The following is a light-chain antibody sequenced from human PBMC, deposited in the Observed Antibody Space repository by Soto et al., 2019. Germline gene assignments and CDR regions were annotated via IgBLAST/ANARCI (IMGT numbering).Light chain of an antibody. CDR2: WAS. J-gene: IGKJ1*01. CDR3: PQYTGPWT. V-gene: IGKV4-1*01. Sequence: DIVMTQSPDSLAVSLGERATINCKSSQSVLYSSNNKNYLAWYQQKPGQPPKLLIYWASTRESGVPDRFSGSGSGTDFTLTISSLQAEDVAVYYCPQYTGPWTFGQGTKVEIK. CDR1: QSVLYSSNNKNY.